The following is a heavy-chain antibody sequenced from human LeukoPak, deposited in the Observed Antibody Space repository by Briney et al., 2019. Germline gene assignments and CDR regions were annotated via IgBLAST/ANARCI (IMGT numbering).Heavy chain of an antibody. J-gene: IGHJ4*02. CDR2: INHSGST. V-gene: IGHV4-39*07. CDR1: GGSISTSNYY. CDR3: ARLYSSGTVGY. D-gene: IGHD6-19*01. Sequence: SETLSLTCTVSGGSISTSNYYWGWIRQPPGKGLEWIGEINHSGSTNYNPSLKSRVTISVDTSKNQFSLKLSSVTAADTAVYYCARLYSSGTVGYWGQGTLVTVSS.